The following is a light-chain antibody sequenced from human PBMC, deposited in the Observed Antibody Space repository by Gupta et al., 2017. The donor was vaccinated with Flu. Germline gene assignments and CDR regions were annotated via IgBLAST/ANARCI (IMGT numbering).Light chain of an antibody. CDR3: TQDLPNGN. CDR2: WGS. V-gene: IGKV2-28*01. CDR1: QSLLHSNRYTY. J-gene: IGKJ2*01. Sequence: DIVMTQSPLSLPVTPGEPASISCRSSQSLLHSNRYTYLDWYVQKPGQSPQLMIYWGSNRAYGVTDRFSGSGEGKDFTLKSSRGEDEDVGVYYDTQDLPNGNFGQGTKLDIK.